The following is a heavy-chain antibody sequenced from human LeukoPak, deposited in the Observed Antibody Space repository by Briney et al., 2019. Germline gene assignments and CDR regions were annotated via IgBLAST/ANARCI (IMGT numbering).Heavy chain of an antibody. D-gene: IGHD5-18*01. J-gene: IGHJ5*02. V-gene: IGHV3-30-3*01. CDR2: ISYDGSNK. Sequence: PGRSLRLSCAASGFTFSSYAMHWVRQAPGKGLEWVAVISYDGSNKYYADSVKGRFTISRDNSKNTLYLQMNSLRAEDTAVYYCARGGRYSYGHNWFDPWGQGTLVTASS. CDR3: ARGGRYSYGHNWFDP. CDR1: GFTFSSYA.